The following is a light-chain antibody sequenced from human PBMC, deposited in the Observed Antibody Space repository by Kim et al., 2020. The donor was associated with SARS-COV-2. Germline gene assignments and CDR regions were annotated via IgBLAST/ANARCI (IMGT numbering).Light chain of an antibody. CDR1: RSNIGNNY. J-gene: IGLJ7*01. Sequence: QGQKVTISCSGRRSNIGNNYVSWYQQLPGAAPKLLIFDNNQRPSGIPDRFSGSKSGTSATLGITGLQTGDEADYYCGTWDSSLSAAVFGGGTQLTVL. CDR2: DNN. CDR3: GTWDSSLSAAV. V-gene: IGLV1-51*01.